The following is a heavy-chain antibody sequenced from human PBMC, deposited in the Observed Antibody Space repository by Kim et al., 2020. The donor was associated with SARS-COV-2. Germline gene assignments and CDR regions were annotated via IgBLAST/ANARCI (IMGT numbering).Heavy chain of an antibody. CDR2: SGGNTI. J-gene: IGHJ4*02. CDR3: ARTTAH. V-gene: IGHV3-48*03. D-gene: IGHD1-1*01. Sequence: SGGNTIYYADSVRGRFTVSRDNAKNSLYLQMTSLRGEDTAVYYCARTTAHWGQGTLVTVSS.